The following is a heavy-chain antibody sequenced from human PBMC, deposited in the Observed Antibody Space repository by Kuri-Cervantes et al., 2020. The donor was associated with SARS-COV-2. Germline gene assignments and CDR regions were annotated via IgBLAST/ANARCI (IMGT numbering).Heavy chain of an antibody. CDR3: AKNGRVITFGGVIDKGYFDY. J-gene: IGHJ4*02. Sequence: GGSLRLSCAASGFTVSSNYMSWVRQAPGKGLEWVSVIYSGGSTYYADSVKGRFTISRDNSKNTLYLQMNSLRAEDTAVYYCAKNGRVITFGGVIDKGYFDYWGRGTLVTVSS. CDR2: IYSGGST. CDR1: GFTVSSNY. D-gene: IGHD3-16*02. V-gene: IGHV3-66*01.